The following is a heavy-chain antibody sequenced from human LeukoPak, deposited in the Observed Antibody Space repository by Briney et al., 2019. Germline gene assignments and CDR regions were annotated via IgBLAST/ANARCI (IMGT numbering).Heavy chain of an antibody. V-gene: IGHV3-21*04. Sequence: PGGSLRLSCAASGFTFSSYSMNWVRQAPGKGLEWVSSISSSSSYIYYADSVKGRFTISRDNAKNSLYLQMNSLRAEDTAVYYCAREDSSSSLEYYYYGMDVWGQGTTVTVSS. D-gene: IGHD6-6*01. J-gene: IGHJ6*02. CDR2: ISSSSSYI. CDR1: GFTFSSYS. CDR3: AREDSSSSLEYYYYGMDV.